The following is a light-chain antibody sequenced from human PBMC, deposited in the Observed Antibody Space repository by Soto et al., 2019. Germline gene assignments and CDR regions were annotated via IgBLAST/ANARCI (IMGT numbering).Light chain of an antibody. CDR3: QQYKDWPLLT. CDR1: QSVNSN. V-gene: IGKV3-15*01. CDR2: GAS. J-gene: IGKJ1*01. Sequence: EIVMTQSPATLSVSPGERATLSCRASQSVNSNLAWYQHKPGQAPRLLIYGASTRATGIPARFGGSGSGTEFTLTISSLQSEDFAVYYCQQYKDWPLLTFGQGTNVEIE.